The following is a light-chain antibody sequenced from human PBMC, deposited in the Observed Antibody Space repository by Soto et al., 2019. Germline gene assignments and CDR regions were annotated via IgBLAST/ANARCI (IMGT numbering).Light chain of an antibody. J-gene: IGLJ2*01. V-gene: IGLV2-23*01. CDR2: EDD. CDR3: YSYAGRSTSV. CDR1: SSDDGSYNL. Sequence: QSALTQPACVSGSPGQSITISCTGTSSDDGSYNLVSWYQQYPGKAPKLMIYEDDERPSGVSNRFSGSKSGNTASLTISGLQAEDEADYYCYSYAGRSTSVFGGGTKLTVL.